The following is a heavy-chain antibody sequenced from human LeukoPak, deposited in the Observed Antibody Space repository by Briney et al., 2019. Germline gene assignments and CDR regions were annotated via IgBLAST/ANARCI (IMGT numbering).Heavy chain of an antibody. Sequence: ASVKVSCKASGYTFTGYYMHWVRQAPGQGLEWMGWINPNSGGTNYAQKFQGRVTMTRDTSISTAYMELSRLRSDDTAVYYCARDSSGRGRHSFDPWGQGTLVTVSS. CDR3: ARDSSGRGRHSFDP. CDR1: GYTFTGYY. CDR2: INPNSGGT. D-gene: IGHD6-19*01. V-gene: IGHV1-2*02. J-gene: IGHJ5*02.